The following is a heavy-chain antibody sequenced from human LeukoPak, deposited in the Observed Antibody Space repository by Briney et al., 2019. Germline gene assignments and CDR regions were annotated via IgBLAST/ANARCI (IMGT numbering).Heavy chain of an antibody. V-gene: IGHV3-30-3*01. J-gene: IGHJ4*02. D-gene: IGHD3-22*01. CDR3: AKDVIYYYDSSGYPDY. CDR1: GFTFSSYA. CDR2: ISYDGSNK. Sequence: PGGSLRLSCAASGFTFSSYAMHWVRQAPGKGLEWVAVISYDGSNKYYADSVKGRFTISRDNSKNTLYLQMNSLRAEDTAVYYCAKDVIYYYDSSGYPDYWGQGTLVTVSS.